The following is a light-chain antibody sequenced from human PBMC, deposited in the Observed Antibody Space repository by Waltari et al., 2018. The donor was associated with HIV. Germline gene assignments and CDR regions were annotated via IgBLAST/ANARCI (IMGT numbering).Light chain of an antibody. CDR3: QQSYSTPRT. J-gene: IGKJ1*01. Sequence: DIQLTQSPSSLSASVGDRVTITCRASQSVSGYLNWYQQKPGTATRLLIYGASSLQSGVPSRFSGSGSGTDFTLTISSLQPEDFATYYCQQSYSTPRTFGQGTTVDI. CDR2: GAS. V-gene: IGKV1-39*01. CDR1: QSVSGY.